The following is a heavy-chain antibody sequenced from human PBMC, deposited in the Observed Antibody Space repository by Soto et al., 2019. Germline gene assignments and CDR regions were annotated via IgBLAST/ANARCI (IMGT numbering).Heavy chain of an antibody. D-gene: IGHD4-17*01. CDR2: IIPILGIA. CDR3: ARDLPLDASTVVTLAS. J-gene: IGHJ3*01. V-gene: IGHV1-69*08. Sequence: QVQLVQSGAEVKKPGSSVKVSCKASGGTFSSYTISWVRQAPGQGLEWMGRIIPILGIAHYAQKFQGRVTITADKSTSTAYMELSSLRSEDTAVYYCARDLPLDASTVVTLASWGQGTMVTVSS. CDR1: GGTFSSYT.